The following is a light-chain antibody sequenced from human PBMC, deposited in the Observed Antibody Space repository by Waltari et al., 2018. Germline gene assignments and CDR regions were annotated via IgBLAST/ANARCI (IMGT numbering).Light chain of an antibody. J-gene: IGKJ4*01. V-gene: IGKV3-11*01. Sequence: EIVLTQSPATLSFSPGERATLSCRASQSVNNYLTWYQQKPGQAPRLLIYDAANRATCIPARFSGSGSRTDFTLTISSLEPEDFAVYYCQQRSNWPPALTFGGGTKVEIK. CDR3: QQRSNWPPALT. CDR1: QSVNNY. CDR2: DAA.